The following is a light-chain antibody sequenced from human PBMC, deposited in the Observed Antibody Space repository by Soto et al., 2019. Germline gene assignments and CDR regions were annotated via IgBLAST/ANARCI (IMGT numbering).Light chain of an antibody. V-gene: IGKV3-20*01. CDR1: QSVSSSY. Sequence: EILFTPCPSTLFLSPGERATLSCRASQSVSSSYLAWYQQKPGQAPRLLIYGASSRATGIPDRFSGSGSGTDFTLTISRLEPEEFAVYFCQQYGSSPVTFGQGTKVDI. CDR3: QQYGSSPVT. CDR2: GAS. J-gene: IGKJ1*01.